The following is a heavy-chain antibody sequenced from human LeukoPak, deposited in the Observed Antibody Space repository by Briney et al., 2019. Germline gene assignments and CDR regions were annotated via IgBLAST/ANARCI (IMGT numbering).Heavy chain of an antibody. J-gene: IGHJ5*02. CDR1: GGSISSSSSY. CDR3: ARHGLRYFDWFSTSANWFDP. CDR2: IYYSGST. V-gene: IGHV4-39*01. Sequence: PSETLSLTCSVSGGSISSSSSYWGWIRRPPGKGLEWIGSIYYSGSTYYNPSLKSRVTISVDTSKNQFSLKLSSVTAADTAVYYCARHGLRYFDWFSTSANWFDPWGQGTLVTVSS. D-gene: IGHD3-9*01.